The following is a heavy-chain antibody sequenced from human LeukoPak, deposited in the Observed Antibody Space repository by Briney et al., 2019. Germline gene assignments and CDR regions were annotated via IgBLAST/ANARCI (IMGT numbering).Heavy chain of an antibody. D-gene: IGHD2-2*03. J-gene: IGHJ4*02. V-gene: IGHV1-46*01. CDR2: INPSGGST. Sequence: ASVKVSCKASGYTFTSYYMHWVRQAPGQGLEWMGIINPSGGSTSYAQKFQGRVTMTRDTSTSTVYMELSSLRSEDTAVYYCARDRRVLGIVVVPAALDYWGQGTLVTVSS. CDR1: GYTFTSYY. CDR3: ARDRRVLGIVVVPAALDY.